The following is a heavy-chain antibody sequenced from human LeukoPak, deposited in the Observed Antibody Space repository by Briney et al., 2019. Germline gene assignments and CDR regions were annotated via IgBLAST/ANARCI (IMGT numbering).Heavy chain of an antibody. CDR2: IYHSGST. CDR3: ARDGLTTVTYFDY. Sequence: SETLSLTCTVSGYSISSGYYWGWIRQPPGKGLEWIGSIYHSGSTYYNPSLKSRVTISVDTSKNQFSLELSSVTAADTAVYYCARDGLTTVTYFDYWGQGTLVTVSS. J-gene: IGHJ4*02. V-gene: IGHV4-38-2*02. D-gene: IGHD4-11*01. CDR1: GYSISSGYY.